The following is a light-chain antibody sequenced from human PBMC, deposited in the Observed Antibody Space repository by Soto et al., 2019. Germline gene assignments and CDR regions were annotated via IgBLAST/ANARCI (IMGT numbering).Light chain of an antibody. CDR2: GAS. CDR1: QSVRSSY. J-gene: IGKJ2*01. V-gene: IGKV3-20*01. CDR3: QQYGSSPPYT. Sequence: EIVLTQSPGTLSLSTGGRATLSCRASQSVRSSYLAWYQQKPGQAPRLLIYGASSRATGIPDRFSGSGSGTDFTLTFSRLEPEDFAVYYCQQYGSSPPYTFGQGTKPEIK.